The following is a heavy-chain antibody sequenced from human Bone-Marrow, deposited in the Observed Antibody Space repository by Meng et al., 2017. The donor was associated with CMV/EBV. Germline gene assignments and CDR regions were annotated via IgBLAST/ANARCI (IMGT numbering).Heavy chain of an antibody. CDR3: AKDRRFCTSTTCLDY. V-gene: IGHV3-30*02. D-gene: IGHD2-2*01. CDR2: IRYDASNE. J-gene: IGHJ4*02. CDR1: GFTLSYYG. Sequence: GGSLRLSCAASGFTLSYYGMHWVRQAPGKGLEWVAFIRYDASNEYYADSVKGRFTISRDNSKNTLYLQMNSLRVEDTAVYYCAKDRRFCTSTTCLDYWGQGTRVTVYS.